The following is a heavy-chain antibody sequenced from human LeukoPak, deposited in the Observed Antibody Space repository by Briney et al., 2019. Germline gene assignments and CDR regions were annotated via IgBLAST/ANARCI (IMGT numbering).Heavy chain of an antibody. CDR3: ARAVPGIAAAVDY. CDR1: GVSVSSNY. D-gene: IGHD6-13*01. CDR2: IYYSGST. V-gene: IGHV4-59*02. Sequence: SETLSLTCTVSGVSVSSNYWSWIRQPPGKGLEWIGYIYYSGSTNYNPSLKSRVTISVDTSKNQFSLKLSSVTAADTAVYYCARAVPGIAAAVDYWGQGTLVTVSS. J-gene: IGHJ4*02.